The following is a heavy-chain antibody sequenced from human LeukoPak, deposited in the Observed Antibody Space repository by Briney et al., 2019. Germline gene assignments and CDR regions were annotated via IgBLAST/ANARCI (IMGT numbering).Heavy chain of an antibody. CDR3: ARVYYSSSYDYWYFDL. J-gene: IGHJ2*01. Sequence: SETLSLTCTVSGGSIRSYYWSWIRQPPGKGLEWIGYIYYSGSTNYNPSLKSRVTISVDTSKNQLSLKLSSVTAADTAVYYCARVYYSSSYDYWYFDLWGRGTLVTVSS. CDR1: GGSIRSYY. V-gene: IGHV4-59*01. CDR2: IYYSGST. D-gene: IGHD6-13*01.